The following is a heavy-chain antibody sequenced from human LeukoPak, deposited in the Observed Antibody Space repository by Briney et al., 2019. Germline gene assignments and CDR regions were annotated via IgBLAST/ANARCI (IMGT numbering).Heavy chain of an antibody. V-gene: IGHV5-51*01. Sequence: GESLKISCKVSGYILTRNWIGWVRQVPGKGLEWMGLVYPGDSDTKYSPSFQGQVTFSVDKSISTAYLQWSSLKASDTAMYYCARPPPSLDYAFDIWGQGTMVTVSS. CDR3: ARPPPSLDYAFDI. CDR2: VYPGDSDT. CDR1: GYILTRNW. J-gene: IGHJ3*02.